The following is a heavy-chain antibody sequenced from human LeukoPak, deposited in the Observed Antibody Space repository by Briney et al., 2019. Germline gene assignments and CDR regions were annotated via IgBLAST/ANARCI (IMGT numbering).Heavy chain of an antibody. D-gene: IGHD1-26*01. CDR1: GFTFGDYA. J-gene: IGHJ3*02. CDR3: AKGSGSYYLSAFDI. V-gene: IGHV3-49*04. Sequence: QPGRSLRLSCTASGFTFGDYAMSWVRQAPGKGLEWVGFIRSKAYGGTTEYAASVKGRFTISRDDSKSIAYLQMNSLKTEDTAVYYCAKGSGSYYLSAFDIWGQGTMVTVSS. CDR2: IRSKAYGGTT.